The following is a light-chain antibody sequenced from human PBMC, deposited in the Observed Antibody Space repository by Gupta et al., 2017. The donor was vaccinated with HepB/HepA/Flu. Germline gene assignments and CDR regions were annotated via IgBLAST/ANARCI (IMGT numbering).Light chain of an antibody. Sequence: DIVVTQSPLSLPVTPGEPASISCKSNQSLLHTNGNNYLDWYLQKPGQSPHLLIYLGSKRASGVPDRFSGRGSGTDFTLTISRVEADDVGLYFCMQCLQTPLTFGGGTKVEIK. CDR1: QSLLHTNGNNY. V-gene: IGKV2-28*01. J-gene: IGKJ4*01. CDR3: MQCLQTPLT. CDR2: LGS.